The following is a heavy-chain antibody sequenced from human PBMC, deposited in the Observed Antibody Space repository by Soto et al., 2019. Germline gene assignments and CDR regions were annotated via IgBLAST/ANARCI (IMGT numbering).Heavy chain of an antibody. V-gene: IGHV3-48*02. J-gene: IGHJ6*02. CDR2: ISSSSSTI. CDR3: ARSGITMVRGVKISYYYGMDV. CDR1: GFTFSSYS. Sequence: GGSLRLSCAASGFTFSSYSMNWVRQAPGKGLEWVSYISSSSSTIYYADSVKGRFTISRDNAKNSLYLQMNSLRDEDTAVYYCARSGITMVRGVKISYYYGMDVWGQGTTVTVSS. D-gene: IGHD3-10*01.